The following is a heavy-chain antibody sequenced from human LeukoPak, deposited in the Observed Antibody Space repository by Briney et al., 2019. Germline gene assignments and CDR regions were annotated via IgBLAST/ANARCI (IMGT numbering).Heavy chain of an antibody. CDR2: IYDSGST. D-gene: IGHD2-21*01. CDR3: ARANRLFLVNYFDY. CDR1: GASISSYY. V-gene: IGHV4-59*01. J-gene: IGHJ4*02. Sequence: PSETLSLTCTVSGASISSYYWSWIRQAPGKGLEWIGYIYDSGSTNYNPSLNSRVTISVDTSKNHFSLKLNSVTAADTAVYYCARANRLFLVNYFDYWGQGTLVTVSS.